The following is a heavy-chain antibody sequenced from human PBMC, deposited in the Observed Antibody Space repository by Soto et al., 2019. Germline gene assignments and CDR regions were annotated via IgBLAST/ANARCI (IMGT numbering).Heavy chain of an antibody. Sequence: QVQLQESGPGLVKPSETLSLTCTVSGGSISSYYWSWIRQPPGKGLEWIGYIYYSGSTNYNPSLKSRVTIAVDTSKNQFSLKLSSVTAADTAVYYCARRRPNQGENYYYYYMDVWGKGTTVTVFS. CDR3: ARRRPNQGENYYYYYMDV. CDR2: IYYSGST. V-gene: IGHV4-59*08. CDR1: GGSISSYY. D-gene: IGHD3-10*01. J-gene: IGHJ6*03.